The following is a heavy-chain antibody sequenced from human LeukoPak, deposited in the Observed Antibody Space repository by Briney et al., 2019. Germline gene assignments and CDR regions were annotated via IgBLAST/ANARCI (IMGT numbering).Heavy chain of an antibody. Sequence: GGSLRLSCAASGFTFSSHWMHWGRQAPGKGLVWVSRIIGDGSSTSYADSVKGRFTISRDNAKNTLYLQMNSLRVEDTAVYYCARDPRNVGLAPWGQGTLVTVSS. V-gene: IGHV3-74*01. J-gene: IGHJ5*02. D-gene: IGHD2-15*01. CDR1: GFTFSSHW. CDR2: IIGDGSST. CDR3: ARDPRNVGLAP.